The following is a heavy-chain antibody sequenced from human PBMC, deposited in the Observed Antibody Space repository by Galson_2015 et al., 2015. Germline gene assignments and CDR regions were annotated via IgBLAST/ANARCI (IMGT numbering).Heavy chain of an antibody. V-gene: IGHV6-1*01. J-gene: IGHJ4*02. D-gene: IGHD4-17*01. CDR3: ARERTRYGDYAY. CDR2: TYYRSRWYH. CDR1: GDSVSNNTAA. Sequence: CAISGDSVSNNTAAWHWIRQSPSGGLEWLGRTYYRSRWYHDYAMSVQSRITISPDTSKSQFSLQLKSVTPEDTAMYYCARERTRYGDYAYWGQGTLVTVSS.